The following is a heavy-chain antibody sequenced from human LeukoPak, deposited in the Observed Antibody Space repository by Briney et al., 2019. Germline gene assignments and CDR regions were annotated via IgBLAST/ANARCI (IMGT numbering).Heavy chain of an antibody. CDR2: IYYSGST. CDR1: GVSISSYY. CDR3: AREQMTTVTTRGDWFDP. D-gene: IGHD4-17*01. V-gene: IGHV4-59*01. J-gene: IGHJ5*02. Sequence: SETLSLTCTVSGVSISSYYWSWIRQPPGKGLEWIGYIYYSGSTNYNPSLKSRVTISVDTSKNQFSLKLSSVTAADTAVYYCAREQMTTVTTRGDWFDPWGQGTLVTVSS.